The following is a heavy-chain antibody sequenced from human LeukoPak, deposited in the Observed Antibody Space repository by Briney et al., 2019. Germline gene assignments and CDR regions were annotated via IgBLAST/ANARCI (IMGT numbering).Heavy chain of an antibody. CDR1: GFTFSSYS. D-gene: IGHD2-15*01. CDR3: ARVGSYYYYMDV. CDR2: ISSSSYI. J-gene: IGHJ6*03. V-gene: IGHV3-21*01. Sequence: GGSLRLSCAASGFTFSSYSMNWVRQAPGKGLEWVSSISSSSYIYYADSVKGRFTISRDNAKNSLYVQMNSLRAEDTAVYSCARVGSYYYYMDVWGKGTTVTVSS.